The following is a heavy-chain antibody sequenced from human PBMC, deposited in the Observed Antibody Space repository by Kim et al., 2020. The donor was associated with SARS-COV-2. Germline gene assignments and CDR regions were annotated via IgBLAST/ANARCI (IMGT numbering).Heavy chain of an antibody. J-gene: IGHJ4*02. V-gene: IGHV4-59*01. CDR2: IYYSGST. D-gene: IGHD5-18*01. CDR3: AGVDTAMVVYY. CDR1: GGSISSYY. Sequence: SETLSLTCTVSGGSISSYYWSWIRQPPGKGLEWIGYIYYSGSTNYNPSLKSRVTISVDTSKNQFSLKLRSVTAADTAVYYCAGVDTAMVVYYWGQGTLVTVSS.